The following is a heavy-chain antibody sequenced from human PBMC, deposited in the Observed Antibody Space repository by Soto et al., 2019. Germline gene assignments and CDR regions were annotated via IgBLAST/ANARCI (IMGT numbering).Heavy chain of an antibody. CDR1: GYNLNQNY. D-gene: IGHD4-17*01. CDR2: INLRGGTT. CDR3: ARGPDDSDVPRWDY. J-gene: IGHJ4*02. V-gene: IGHV1-46*02. Sequence: QVQLMQSGAEVRKPGAPVRLSCETSGYNLNQNYIHWVRQAPGQGWEWMGIINLRGGTTEYAHKFRGRVTVTGDTSTRTAYMELRSLRSDDTAIYFCARGPDDSDVPRWDYWGQGTLVTVSS.